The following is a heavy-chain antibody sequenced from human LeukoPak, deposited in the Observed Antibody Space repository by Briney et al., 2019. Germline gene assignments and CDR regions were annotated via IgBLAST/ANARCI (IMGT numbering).Heavy chain of an antibody. CDR2: ISAYKGNT. CDR1: GYTFSTYG. D-gene: IGHD3-10*01. J-gene: IGHJ3*01. V-gene: IGHV1-18*01. Sequence: ASVKVSCKASGYTFSTYGISWVRQAPGQGLEWMGWISAYKGNTYYAQKLQGRVTMTTDTSTSTAYMELRSLRSDDTAIYYCARDLYYYGSGSYYDVFDVWGQGTMVTVSS. CDR3: ARDLYYYGSGSYYDVFDV.